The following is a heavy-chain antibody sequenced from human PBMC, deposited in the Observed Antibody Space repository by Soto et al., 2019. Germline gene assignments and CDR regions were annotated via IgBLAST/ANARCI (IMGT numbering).Heavy chain of an antibody. Sequence: ASVKVSCKTSGYNFNAFYIHWVRQAPGQGLEWMGWINPNSGGTKFAQRFQGRVTMTRDTSINTNYIEVTSLTSDDTAMYFCARAPPPRAAAADFASWGQGSLVIVSS. D-gene: IGHD6-13*01. V-gene: IGHV1-2*02. CDR3: ARAPPPRAAAADFAS. CDR1: GYNFNAFY. CDR2: INPNSGGT. J-gene: IGHJ4*02.